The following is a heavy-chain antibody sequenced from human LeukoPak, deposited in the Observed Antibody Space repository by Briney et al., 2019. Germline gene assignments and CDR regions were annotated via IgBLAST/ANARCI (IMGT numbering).Heavy chain of an antibody. V-gene: IGHV3-33*01. CDR3: ARHILKGSCRSTSCSSLDY. CDR2: IWNDGNNK. CDR1: GFTFCNYG. D-gene: IGHD2-2*01. J-gene: IGHJ4*02. Sequence: GGSLRLSCAASGFTFCNYGMEWVRQAPGKGLEWVALIWNDGNNKHSADSVKGRFSISRDNSKSTLYLQMNSLRAEDTAVYYCARHILKGSCRSTSCSSLDYWGQGTLVTVSS.